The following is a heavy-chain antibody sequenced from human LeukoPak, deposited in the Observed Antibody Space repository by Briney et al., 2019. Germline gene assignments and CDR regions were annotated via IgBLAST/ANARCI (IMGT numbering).Heavy chain of an antibody. D-gene: IGHD3-3*01. CDR3: ARLLTPNYDFWSGHAGGWFDP. CDR2: IYYSGST. V-gene: IGHV4-59*12. Sequence: PSETLSLTCTVSGGSISSYYWSWIRQPPGKGLEWIGYIYYSGSTYYNPSLKSRVTISVDRSKNQFSLKLSSVTAADTAVYYCARLLTPNYDFWSGHAGGWFDPWGQGTLVTVSS. CDR1: GGSISSYY. J-gene: IGHJ5*02.